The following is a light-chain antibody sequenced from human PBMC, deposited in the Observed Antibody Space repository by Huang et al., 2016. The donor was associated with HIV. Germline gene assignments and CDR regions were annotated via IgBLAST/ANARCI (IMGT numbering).Light chain of an antibody. CDR1: QSLLHSNGYMY. Sequence: DIVMTQSPLSLSVTPGEPASISCRSSQSLLHSNGYMYLDWYLQKPGQSPQLLSYLGSSRASGVPDRFSGSASGTDFSLRISRVEAEDVGVYYCMQARQTPWTFGQGTKVEIK. V-gene: IGKV2-28*01. CDR2: LGS. J-gene: IGKJ1*01. CDR3: MQARQTPWT.